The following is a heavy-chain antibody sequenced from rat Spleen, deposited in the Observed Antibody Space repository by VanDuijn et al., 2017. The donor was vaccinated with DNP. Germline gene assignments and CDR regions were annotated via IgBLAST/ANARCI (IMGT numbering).Heavy chain of an antibody. J-gene: IGHJ1*01. V-gene: IGHV2-6*01. CDR3: ASPITMMGYWYFDF. D-gene: IGHD1-12*02. CDR2: ISSGGST. Sequence: QVRLRESGPGLVQPSHTLSLTCTVSGFSLTSYAVSWVRQPPGTGLEWIAAISSGGSTYYNSALKSRLSISRDTSKSQVFLKMNSVQTEDTAMYFCASPITMMGYWYFDFWGPGTMVTVSS. CDR1: GFSLTSYA.